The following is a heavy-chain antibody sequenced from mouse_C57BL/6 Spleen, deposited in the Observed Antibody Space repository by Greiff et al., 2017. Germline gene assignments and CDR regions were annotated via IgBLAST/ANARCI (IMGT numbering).Heavy chain of an antibody. CDR3: ARGKLGRLYYFDY. Sequence: EVKVEESGGGLVKPGGSLKLSCAASGFTFSDYGMHWVRQAPEKGLEWVAYISSGSSTIYYADTVKGRFTISRDNAKNTLFLQMTSLRSEDTAMYYCARGKLGRLYYFDYWGQGTTLTVSS. CDR1: GFTFSDYG. D-gene: IGHD4-1*01. J-gene: IGHJ2*01. V-gene: IGHV5-17*01. CDR2: ISSGSSTI.